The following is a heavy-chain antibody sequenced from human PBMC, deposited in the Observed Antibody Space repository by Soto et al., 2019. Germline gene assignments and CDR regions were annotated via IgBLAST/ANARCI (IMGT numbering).Heavy chain of an antibody. CDR1: GFTFSSYA. J-gene: IGHJ4*02. CDR2: ISYDGSNK. CDR3: ARVDSSGYAYDY. Sequence: QVQLVESGGGVVQPGRSLRLSSAASGFTFSSYAMHWVRQAPGKGLEWVAVISYDGSNKYYADSVKGRFTISRDNSKNTLYLQMNSLRAEDTAVYYCARVDSSGYAYDYWGQGTLVTVSS. D-gene: IGHD3-22*01. V-gene: IGHV3-30-3*01.